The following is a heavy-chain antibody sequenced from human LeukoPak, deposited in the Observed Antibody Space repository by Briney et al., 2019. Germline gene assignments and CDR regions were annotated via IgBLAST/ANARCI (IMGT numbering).Heavy chain of an antibody. CDR2: IYHSGST. CDR1: GGSISSGDYY. V-gene: IGHV4-30-2*01. J-gene: IGHJ4*02. Sequence: SETLSLTCTVSGGSISSGDYYWSWIRQPPGKGLEWIGYIYHSGSTYYNPSLKSRVIISVDRSKNRFSLKLSSVTAADTAVYYCARRGSGWTFDYWGQGTLVTVSS. D-gene: IGHD6-19*01. CDR3: ARRGSGWTFDY.